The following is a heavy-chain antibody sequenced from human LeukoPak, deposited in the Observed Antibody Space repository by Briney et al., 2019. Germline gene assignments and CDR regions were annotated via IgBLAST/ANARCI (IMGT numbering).Heavy chain of an antibody. J-gene: IGHJ4*02. CDR2: IYWKGRPT. CDR3: ARGQRRHIDMAPSFDY. V-gene: IGHV3-20*04. CDR1: GFSFDDYD. Sequence: GGSLRLSCAASGFSFDDYDMAWLRLAPGKGLEWVSDIYWKGRPTSYADSVKGRFTISRDNAKKSLYLQMDSLRGEDTAVYSCARGQRRHIDMAPSFDYWGQGTLVTVSS. D-gene: IGHD5-24*01.